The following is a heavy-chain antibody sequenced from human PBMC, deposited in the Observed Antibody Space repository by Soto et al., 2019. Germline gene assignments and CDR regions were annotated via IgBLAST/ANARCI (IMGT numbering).Heavy chain of an antibody. CDR2: IYPGDSDT. D-gene: IGHD2-8*01. J-gene: IGHJ6*02. Sequence: GESLKISCNGSGYSFTSYWIGWVRQMPGKGLEWMGIIYPGDSDTRYSPSFQGQVTISADKSISTAYLQWSSLKASDTAMYYCARIMVYAMVRMDVWGPGTKVTVYS. CDR1: GYSFTSYW. V-gene: IGHV5-51*01. CDR3: ARIMVYAMVRMDV.